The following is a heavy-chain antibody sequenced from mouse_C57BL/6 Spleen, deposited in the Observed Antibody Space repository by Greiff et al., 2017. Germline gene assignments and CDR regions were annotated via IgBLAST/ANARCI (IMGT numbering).Heavy chain of an antibody. D-gene: IGHD1-1*01. CDR2: IHPSDSDT. CDR3: AISRNYYAMDY. J-gene: IGHJ4*01. V-gene: IGHV1-74*01. CDR1: GYTFTSYW. Sequence: QVQLKQPGAELVKPGASVKVSCKASGYTFTSYWMHWVKQRPGQGLEWIGRIHPSDSDTNYNQKFKGKATLTVDKSSSTAYMQLSSLTSEDSAVYYCAISRNYYAMDYWGQGTSVTVSS.